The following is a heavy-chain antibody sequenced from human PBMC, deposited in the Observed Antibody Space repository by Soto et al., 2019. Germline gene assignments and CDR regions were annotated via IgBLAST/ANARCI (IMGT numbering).Heavy chain of an antibody. CDR1: GYTFTSYG. CDR3: ARDEVCTNGVCYRYYYYGMDV. D-gene: IGHD2-8*01. Sequence: QVQLVQSGAEVKKPGASVKVSCKASGYTFTSYGISWVRQAPGQGLEWMGWISAYNGNTNYARKLQGRVTMTTDTSTSTAYMELRSLRSDDTAVYYCARDEVCTNGVCYRYYYYGMDVWGQGTTVTVSS. J-gene: IGHJ6*02. CDR2: ISAYNGNT. V-gene: IGHV1-18*01.